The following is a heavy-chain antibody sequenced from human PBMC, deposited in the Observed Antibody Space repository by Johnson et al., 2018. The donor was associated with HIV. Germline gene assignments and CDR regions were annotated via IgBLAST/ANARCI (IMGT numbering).Heavy chain of an antibody. CDR3: ARGPKNPGLGAFDI. V-gene: IGHV3-11*01. D-gene: IGHD1-14*01. CDR2: ISSSGSTI. CDR1: GFTFSDYY. J-gene: IGHJ3*02. Sequence: QVQLVESGGGVVQPGRSLRLSCAASGFTFSDYYMTWIRQAPGKRLEWVSYISSSGSTIYYADSVKGRFTISRDNAKNSLYLQMNSLKTEAPAVYYCARGPKNPGLGAFDIWGQGKVVTVSS.